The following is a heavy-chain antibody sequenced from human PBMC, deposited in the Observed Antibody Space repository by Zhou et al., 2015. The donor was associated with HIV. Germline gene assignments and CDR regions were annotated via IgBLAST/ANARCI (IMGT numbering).Heavy chain of an antibody. CDR2: IIPIFGTA. D-gene: IGHD5-18*01. CDR1: GGTFSSYA. CDR3: ARENVDTAMVTGYYYGMDV. Sequence: QVQLVQSGAEVKKPGSSVKVSCKASGGTFSSYAISWVRQAPGQGLEWMGGIIPIFGTANYAQKFQGRVTITADKSTSTAYMELSSLRSEDTAVYYCARENVDTAMVTGYYYGMDVWGQGTTVTVSS. J-gene: IGHJ6*02. V-gene: IGHV1-69*06.